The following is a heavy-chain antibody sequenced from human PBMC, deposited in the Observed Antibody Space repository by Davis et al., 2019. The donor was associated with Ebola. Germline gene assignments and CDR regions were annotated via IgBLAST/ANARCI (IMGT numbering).Heavy chain of an antibody. CDR1: EFTFNKYA. CDR2: IYRDGRT. Sequence: GGSLRLSCAASEFTFNKYAMHWVRQAPGKGLEWVSVIYRDGRTYHADSVKGRFTISRDNSNNTLYLQINGLRVEDKAIYYCAKDTSNIWFDIWGQGTLVTVSS. D-gene: IGHD1-26*01. V-gene: IGHV3-23*03. CDR3: AKDTSNIWFDI. J-gene: IGHJ3*02.